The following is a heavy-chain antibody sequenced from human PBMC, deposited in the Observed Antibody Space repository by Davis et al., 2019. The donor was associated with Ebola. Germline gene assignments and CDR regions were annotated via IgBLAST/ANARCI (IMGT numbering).Heavy chain of an antibody. D-gene: IGHD3-22*01. CDR1: GFTFSSYS. Sequence: GGSLRLSCAASGFTFSSYSMNWVRQAPGKGLEWVSSISSSSSYIYYADSVKGRFTISRDNAKNSLYLQMNSLRDEDTAVYYCARDTSYYYDSSGYYSTEYFQHWGQGTLVTVSS. CDR3: ARDTSYYYDSSGYYSTEYFQH. V-gene: IGHV3-21*01. J-gene: IGHJ1*01. CDR2: ISSSSSYI.